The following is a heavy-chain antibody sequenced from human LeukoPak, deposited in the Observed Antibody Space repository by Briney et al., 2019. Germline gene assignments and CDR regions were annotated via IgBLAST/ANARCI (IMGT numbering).Heavy chain of an antibody. J-gene: IGHJ4*02. D-gene: IGHD6-13*01. CDR1: GGSITSDF. V-gene: IGHV4-59*01. CDR2: IYHRGST. CDR3: ARVTGNYFDY. Sequence: SETLSLTCTVSGGSITSDFWSWIRQPPGKGLEWIGYIYHRGSTNYNPSLKSRGTISVDMSRKQFSLRLGSVTAADTAVYYCARVTGNYFDYWGQGALVTVSS.